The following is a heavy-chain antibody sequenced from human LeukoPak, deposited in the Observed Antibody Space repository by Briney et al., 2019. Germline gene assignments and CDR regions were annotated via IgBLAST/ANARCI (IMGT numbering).Heavy chain of an antibody. CDR1: GFPFNRSW. CDR2: IKEDGNEK. J-gene: IGHJ4*02. Sequence: GSLSLSCAASGFPFNRSWMSWVRQAPGKGLEGVVNIKEDGNEKYYVESVKGRFTISKDNANSSLYLQMNSLRAEDTAVYYCARAQSIVVAPAAIPSDYWGQGTLVVVSS. V-gene: IGHV3-7*01. D-gene: IGHD2-2*02. CDR3: ARAQSIVVAPAAIPSDY.